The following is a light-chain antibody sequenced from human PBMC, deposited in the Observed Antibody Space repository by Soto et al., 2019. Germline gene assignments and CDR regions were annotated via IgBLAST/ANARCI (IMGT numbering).Light chain of an antibody. CDR2: YVS. Sequence: QSALTQPRSVSGSPGQSVTISCSGTNSDLVSWYQQHPGKAPKFIIYYVSQRPSGVPDRFSGSKSDNTASLTISGLQPEDEADYYCCASAGSPTWVFGGGTQLTVL. J-gene: IGLJ3*02. CDR3: CASAGSPTWV. V-gene: IGLV2-11*01. CDR1: NSDLV.